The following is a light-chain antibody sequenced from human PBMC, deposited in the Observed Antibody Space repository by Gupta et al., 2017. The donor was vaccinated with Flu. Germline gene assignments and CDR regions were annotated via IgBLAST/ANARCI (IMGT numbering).Light chain of an antibody. CDR3: LAWDSSLRGVV. Sequence: QAGLTQPPSVSKALRQTATLTCTGNSNNVGNEGASWVQQHQGHPPKLLSSCKNNRPSGIYDRVLSYRAGSNASPQINGLQPEDEADDYCLAWDSSLRGVVFGGGTKVTVL. CDR1: SNNVGNEG. J-gene: IGLJ2*01. CDR2: CKN. V-gene: IGLV10-54*04.